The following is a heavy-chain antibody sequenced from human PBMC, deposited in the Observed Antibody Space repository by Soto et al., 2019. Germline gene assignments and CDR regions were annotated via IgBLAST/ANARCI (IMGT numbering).Heavy chain of an antibody. Sequence: EVQLVESGGGLVKPGESLRLSCAVSGFTFTSYTMNWVRQALGKGLEWVSSISSDTKNIYYADSMKGRFTVSRDNAKNSLYLQMNSLRAEDTAVYYCARVLLPAAIGFDYWGQGTLVTVSS. D-gene: IGHD2-2*01. J-gene: IGHJ4*02. CDR2: ISSDTKNI. V-gene: IGHV3-21*01. CDR3: ARVLLPAAIGFDY. CDR1: GFTFTSYT.